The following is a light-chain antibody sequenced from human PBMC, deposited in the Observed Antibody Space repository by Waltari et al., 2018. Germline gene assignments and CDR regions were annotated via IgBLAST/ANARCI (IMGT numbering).Light chain of an antibody. V-gene: IGLV1-47*01. CDR1: SSNIGDNH. J-gene: IGLJ3*02. CDR2: RNN. CDR3: ATWDDSLSGWV. Sequence: QSVLTQLPSASGTPGQGVTISCSGSSSNIGDNHVYWYQQFPGTSPKLLIHRNNKWPSGVPDRFSGSKSGTSAFLVISGLRSEDEADYHCATWDDSLSGWVFGGGTKVTVL.